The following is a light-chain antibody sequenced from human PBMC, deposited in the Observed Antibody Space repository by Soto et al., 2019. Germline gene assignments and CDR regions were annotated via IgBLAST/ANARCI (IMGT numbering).Light chain of an antibody. CDR1: SSDVGSYNL. Sequence: HSAPTRPASGSGAAGQSITISCTRNSSDVGSYNLVSWYQQHTGKAPKLMIYEVSKRPSGVSNRFSGSKSGNTASLTISGLQAEDEADYYCCSYAGSSTPLIFGTGTKVTVL. J-gene: IGLJ1*01. CDR2: EVS. V-gene: IGLV2-23*02. CDR3: CSYAGSSTPLI.